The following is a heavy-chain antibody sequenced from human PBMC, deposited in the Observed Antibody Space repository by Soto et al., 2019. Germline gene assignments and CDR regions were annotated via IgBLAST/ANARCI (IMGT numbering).Heavy chain of an antibody. CDR2: ISGSGGST. V-gene: IGHV3-23*01. CDR1: GFTFSSYA. CDR3: AKDQGGSSCSFPPLGP. J-gene: IGHJ4*01. Sequence: GGSLRLSCAASGFTFSSYAMSWVRQAPGKGLEWVSAISGSGGSTYYADSVKGRFTISRDNSKNTLYLQMNSLRAEDTAVYYCAKDQGGSSCSFPPLGPWGHGTVHTVSS. D-gene: IGHD6-13*01.